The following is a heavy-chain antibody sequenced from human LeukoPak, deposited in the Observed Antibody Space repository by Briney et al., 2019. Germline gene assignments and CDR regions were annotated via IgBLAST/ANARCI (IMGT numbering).Heavy chain of an antibody. V-gene: IGHV3-11*01. CDR1: GFTFSDYY. CDR2: ISSSGSTI. J-gene: IGHJ5*02. CDR3: ARVRSKDDYGDFHSP. D-gene: IGHD4-17*01. Sequence: PGGSLRLSCAASGFTFSDYYMSWIRQAPGKGLEWVSYISSSGSTIYYADSVKGRFTISRDNAKNSLYLQMNSLRAEDTAVYCCARVRSKDDYGDFHSPWGQGTLVTVSS.